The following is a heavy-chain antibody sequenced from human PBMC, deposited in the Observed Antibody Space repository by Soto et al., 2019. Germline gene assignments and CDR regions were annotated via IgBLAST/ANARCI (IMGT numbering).Heavy chain of an antibody. Sequence: GGSLRLSCAASGFTFSNYGMHWVRQAPGKGLEWVSVIANDGGDKKYANSVKGRFTISRENAKNTMYLQMNSLRAEDSAVYYCAKDLKVAAAGYFFDHSGQGTLVTVSS. CDR3: AKDLKVAAAGYFFDH. D-gene: IGHD6-13*01. V-gene: IGHV3-30*18. CDR2: IANDGGDK. CDR1: GFTFSNYG. J-gene: IGHJ4*02.